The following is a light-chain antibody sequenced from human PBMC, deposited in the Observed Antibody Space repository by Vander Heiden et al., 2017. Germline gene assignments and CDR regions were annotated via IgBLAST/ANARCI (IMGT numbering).Light chain of an antibody. CDR3: QVWDSSSDHPKVV. V-gene: IGLV3-21*02. CDR2: DDS. CDR1: DIGSKS. J-gene: IGLJ2*01. Sequence: SYVLTQPPPVLVAPGPTARTTCGGNDIGSKSVHWYQQMPGQAPVLVVYDDSDRPSGIPERFSGSNSGNTATLTISRVEAGDEADYYCQVWDSSSDHPKVVFGGGTKLTVL.